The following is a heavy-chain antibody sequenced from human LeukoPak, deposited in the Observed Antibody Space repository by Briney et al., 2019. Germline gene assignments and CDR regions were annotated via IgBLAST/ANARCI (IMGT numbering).Heavy chain of an antibody. D-gene: IGHD4-17*01. J-gene: IGHJ6*04. V-gene: IGHV1-69*13. CDR1: GGTFSSYA. CDR3: ARGGFYGDPASKYYYYGMDV. Sequence: GASVKVSCKASGGTFSSYAISWVRQAPGQGLEWMGGIIPIFGTANYAQKFQGRVTITADESTSTAYMGLSSLRSEDTAVYYCARGGFYGDPASKYYYYGMDVWGKGTTVTVSS. CDR2: IIPIFGTA.